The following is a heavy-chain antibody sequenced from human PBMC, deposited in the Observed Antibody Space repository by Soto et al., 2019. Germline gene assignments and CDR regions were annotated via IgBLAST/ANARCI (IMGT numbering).Heavy chain of an antibody. V-gene: IGHV3-33*01. CDR3: ARVGDIYGDYSPLDY. D-gene: IGHD4-17*01. CDR1: GFTFRSYG. CDR2: IWYDGSNK. J-gene: IGHJ4*02. Sequence: PGGSLRLSCAASGFTFRSYGMHLVRQAPGKGLEWVAVIWYDGSNKYYADSVKGRFTISRDNSKNTLYLQMNSLRAEDTAVYYCARVGDIYGDYSPLDYWGQGT.